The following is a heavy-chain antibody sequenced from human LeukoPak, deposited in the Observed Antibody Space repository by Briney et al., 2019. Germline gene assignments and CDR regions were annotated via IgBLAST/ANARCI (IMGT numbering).Heavy chain of an antibody. CDR2: ISYDGTKE. J-gene: IGHJ4*02. V-gene: IGHV3-30-3*01. CDR3: ASRKDTPHLPDY. Sequence: GGSLRLSCAASGFTFSLDAMHWVRQAPGKGLEWVSVISYDGTKEYYADSVRGRFTISRDNSQNTLYLQMNSLKPEDTVVYYCASRKDTPHLPDYWGQGTLVTVSS. CDR1: GFTFSLDA. D-gene: IGHD5-18*01.